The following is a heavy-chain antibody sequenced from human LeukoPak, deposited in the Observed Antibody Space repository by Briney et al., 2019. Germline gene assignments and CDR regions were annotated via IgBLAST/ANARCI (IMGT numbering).Heavy chain of an antibody. J-gene: IGHJ6*04. CDR1: GGSISSSSYY. V-gene: IGHV4-39*07. CDR2: IYYSGST. D-gene: IGHD5-12*01. Sequence: SETLSLTCTVSGGSISSSSYYWGWIRQPPGKGLEWIGSIYYSGSTYYNPSLKSRVTISVDTSKNQFSLKLSSVTAADAAVYYCARTPIVATMDVWGKGTTVTVSS. CDR3: ARTPIVATMDV.